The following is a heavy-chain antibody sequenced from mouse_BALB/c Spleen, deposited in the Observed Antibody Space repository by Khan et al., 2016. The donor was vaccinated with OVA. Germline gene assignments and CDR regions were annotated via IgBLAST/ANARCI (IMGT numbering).Heavy chain of an antibody. D-gene: IGHD2-12*01. CDR2: INPSNGGT. V-gene: IGHV1S81*02. CDR3: TRSGYSAVAY. CDR1: GFTFTGYY. Sequence: QVQLQQSGAELVKPGASVRLSCKASGFTFTGYYLYWVKQRPGHGLEWIGDINPSNGGTNFNENFKTKATLTVDKSSSTAYMQLSSLTSEDSAVYYCTRSGYSAVAYGGQGTLVTVSA. J-gene: IGHJ3*01.